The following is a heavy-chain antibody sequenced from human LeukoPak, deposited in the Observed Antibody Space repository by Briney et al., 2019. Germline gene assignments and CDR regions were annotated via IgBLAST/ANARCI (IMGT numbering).Heavy chain of an antibody. J-gene: IGHJ4*02. CDR3: ARIVGATTFDY. D-gene: IGHD1-26*01. Sequence: SETLSLTCTVSGGSISSYYWSWIRQPPGKGLEWVGYIYYSGSTNYNPSLKSRVTISVDTSKNQFSLKLSSVTAADTAVYYCARIVGATTFDYWGQGTLVTVSS. CDR2: IYYSGST. CDR1: GGSISSYY. V-gene: IGHV4-59*01.